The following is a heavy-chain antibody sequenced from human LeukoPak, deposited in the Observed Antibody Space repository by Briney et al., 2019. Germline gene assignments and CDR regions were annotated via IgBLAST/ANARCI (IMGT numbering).Heavy chain of an antibody. CDR3: ARKVVVVAATDYYYYYMDV. Sequence: PSETLSRNCTVSGGSISSYYWSWIRHHPVNGLEWIGYIYYSGSTNYNPSLKSRVTISVDTSKNQFSLKLSSVTAADTAVYYCARKVVVVAATDYYYYYMDVWGKGTTVTISS. CDR2: IYYSGST. J-gene: IGHJ6*03. CDR1: GGSISSYY. D-gene: IGHD2-15*01. V-gene: IGHV4-59*01.